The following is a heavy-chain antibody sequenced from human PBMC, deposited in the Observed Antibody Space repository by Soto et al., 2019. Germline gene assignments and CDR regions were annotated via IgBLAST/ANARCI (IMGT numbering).Heavy chain of an antibody. CDR2: MYHSGNT. V-gene: IGHV4-30-2*01. CDR1: GGSISSGGYS. CDR3: ARVTDN. Sequence: PSGTLSLTCAVSGGSISSGGYSWCWIRQPPGEGLEWIGYMYHSGNTYYNLSLESRVTISIDRPGHQFSLTLSSVTAADPHVYFCARVTDNWGKGILVTVGS. J-gene: IGHJ4*02. D-gene: IGHD4-4*01.